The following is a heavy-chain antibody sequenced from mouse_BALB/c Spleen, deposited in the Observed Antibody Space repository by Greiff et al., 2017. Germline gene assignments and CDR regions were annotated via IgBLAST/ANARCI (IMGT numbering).Heavy chain of an antibody. CDR3: ARNPGHGSRDYCED. D-gene: IGHD1-1*01. V-gene: IGHV2-4-1*01. J-gene: IGHJ2*01. CDR2: IWSGGST. CDR1: GFSLTSYG. Sequence: QVQLQQSGPGLVQPSQSLSITCTVSGFSLTSYGVHWVRQSPGKGLEWLGVIWSGGSTDYNAAFISRLSISKDNSKSQVFFKMNSLQADDTAIYYCARNPGHGSRDYCEDRGEGAPLTVSS.